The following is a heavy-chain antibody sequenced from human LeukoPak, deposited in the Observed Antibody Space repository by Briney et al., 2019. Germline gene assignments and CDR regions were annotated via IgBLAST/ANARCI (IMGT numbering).Heavy chain of an antibody. Sequence: GGSLRHSCTASGFTFGDYAMTWARQAPGKGLEWVGFIRTKTSRGTSEYATSVKGRFTISRDDSKSIAYLQMNSLKTEDTAVYYCTRGQLGYDYWGQGTLVTASS. CDR3: TRGQLGYDY. CDR2: IRTKTSRGTS. CDR1: GFTFGDYA. D-gene: IGHD5-18*01. J-gene: IGHJ4*02. V-gene: IGHV3-49*04.